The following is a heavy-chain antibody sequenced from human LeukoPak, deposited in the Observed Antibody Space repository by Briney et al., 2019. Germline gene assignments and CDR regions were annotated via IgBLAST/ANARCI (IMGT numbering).Heavy chain of an antibody. CDR2: IYYSGST. CDR1: GGSVSSYY. V-gene: IGHV4-59*08. D-gene: IGHD4-23*01. Sequence: SETLSLTCSVSGGSVSSYYWSWLRQPPGRGLEWIGYIYYSGSTNYNPSLKSRVTISVDTSKNQFSLKLSSVTAADTAVYYCARLDYGGNYAPDYWGQGTLVTVSS. CDR3: ARLDYGGNYAPDY. J-gene: IGHJ4*02.